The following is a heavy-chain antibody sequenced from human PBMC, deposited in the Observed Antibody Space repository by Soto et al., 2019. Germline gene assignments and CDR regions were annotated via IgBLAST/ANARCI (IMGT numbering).Heavy chain of an antibody. J-gene: IGHJ4*02. CDR2: INSDGSST. Sequence: PGGSLRLSCAVSGFTFRSYRMHWVRQAPGKGLVWVSHINSDGSSTTYADSVKGRFTISSDNAKNTLYLQMNSLRAEDTAVYYCAGDTGPMLVEWGQGTLVTVSS. D-gene: IGHD6-13*01. V-gene: IGHV3-74*01. CDR3: AGDTGPMLVE. CDR1: GFTFRSYR.